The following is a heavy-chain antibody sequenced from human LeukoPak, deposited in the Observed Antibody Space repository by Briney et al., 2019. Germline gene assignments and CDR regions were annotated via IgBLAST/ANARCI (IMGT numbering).Heavy chain of an antibody. Sequence: SETLSLTCAVSVGSINSGNWWSWVRQSPGKGLEWIGEIYHNGTPNYNPSLKSRVTISVDTSKNQFSLKLSSVTAADTAVYYCARGKGVRGTYYYYGMDVWGQGTTVTVSS. J-gene: IGHJ6*02. V-gene: IGHV4-4*02. CDR1: VGSINSGNW. CDR2: IYHNGTP. CDR3: ARGKGVRGTYYYYGMDV. D-gene: IGHD1-7*01.